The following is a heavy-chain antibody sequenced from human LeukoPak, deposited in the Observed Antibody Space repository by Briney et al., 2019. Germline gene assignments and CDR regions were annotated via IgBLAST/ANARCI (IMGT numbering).Heavy chain of an antibody. V-gene: IGHV4-59*08. CDR2: IYYRENT. CDR1: GGSINIYH. J-gene: IGHJ3*02. D-gene: IGHD6-13*01. Sequence: SETLSLTFTVSGGSINIYHGSCIRQPPGKALEWIGYIYYRENTNYNPSLKSRLTISVDTSKNQFSLKLSSVTAADTAVYYCARHIYSSWDRAFDIWGQGTMVTVSS. CDR3: ARHIYSSWDRAFDI.